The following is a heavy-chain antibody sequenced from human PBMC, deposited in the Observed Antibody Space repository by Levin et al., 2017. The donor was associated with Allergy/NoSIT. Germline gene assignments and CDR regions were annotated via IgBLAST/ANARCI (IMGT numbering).Heavy chain of an antibody. CDR1: GFTFSSSA. V-gene: IGHV3-23*01. D-gene: IGHD1-1*01. CDR2: ISRTGDFT. J-gene: IGHJ4*02. CDR3: AKGGKQLAYSFDY. Sequence: RAGGSLRLSCVASGFTFSSSAMSWFRQAPGKGLEWVSAISRTGDFTLYSDSVKGRFTISRDDSRNTLYVQMSSLRDEDTAVYYCAKGGKQLAYSFDYWGQGVLVTVSS.